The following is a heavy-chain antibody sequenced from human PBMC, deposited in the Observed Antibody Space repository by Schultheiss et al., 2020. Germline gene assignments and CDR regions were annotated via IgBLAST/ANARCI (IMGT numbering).Heavy chain of an antibody. CDR2: ISGSGGST. Sequence: GGSLRLSCAASGFTFSSYAMHWVRQAPGKGLEWVSAISGSGGSTYYADSVKGRFTISRDNSKNTLYLQMNSLRAEDTAVYYCAKSAPYYDFWSGYWVGLGYYYYGMDVWGQGTTVTVSS. CDR1: GFTFSSYA. J-gene: IGHJ6*02. D-gene: IGHD3-3*01. V-gene: IGHV3-23*01. CDR3: AKSAPYYDFWSGYWVGLGYYYYGMDV.